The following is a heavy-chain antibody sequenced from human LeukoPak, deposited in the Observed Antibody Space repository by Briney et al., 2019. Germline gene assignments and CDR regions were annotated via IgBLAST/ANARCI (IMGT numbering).Heavy chain of an antibody. J-gene: IGHJ4*02. V-gene: IGHV3-7*03. D-gene: IGHD3-22*01. CDR3: AREVIVVATYYFDY. CDR2: IKQDGSEK. Sequence: QAGGSLRLSCAASGFTFSSYWMSWVRQAPEKGLEWVANIKQDGSEKYYVDSVKGRFTISRDNAKNSLYLQMNSLRAEDTAVYYCAREVIVVATYYFDYWGQGTLVTVSS. CDR1: GFTFSSYW.